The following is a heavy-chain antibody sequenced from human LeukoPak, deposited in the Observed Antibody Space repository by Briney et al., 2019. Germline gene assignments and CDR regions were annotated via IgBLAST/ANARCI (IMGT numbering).Heavy chain of an antibody. D-gene: IGHD3-10*01. V-gene: IGHV3-23*01. CDR2: ISGSGGST. J-gene: IGHJ5*02. CDR3: AKDSPFYYGSESYQQHH. Sequence: GGSLRLSCAASGFTFSSYAMSWVRQAPGKGLEWVSAISGSGGSTYYAASVTGRFTISSDNSKNTPYLQITRQRAEDTAVYSCAKDSPFYYGSESYQQHHWGQGTLVTVSS. CDR1: GFTFSSYA.